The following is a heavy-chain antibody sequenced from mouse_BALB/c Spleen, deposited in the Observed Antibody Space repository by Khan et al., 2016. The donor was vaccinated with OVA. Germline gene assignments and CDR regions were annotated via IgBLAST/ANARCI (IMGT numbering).Heavy chain of an antibody. CDR2: IWGDGST. D-gene: IGHD1-1*02. J-gene: IGHJ2*01. CDR3: ARDGGSATAFDY. V-gene: IGHV2-6-7*01. CDR1: GFSLTDYS. Sequence: VQLKESGPGLVAPSQSLSITCTVSGFSLTDYSVNWVRQPPGKGLEWLGLIWGDGSTDYNSALKSRLSLSKDNSKSQGFLKMNSLQTDDTAGYYCARDGGSATAFDYWGQGTTLTVSS.